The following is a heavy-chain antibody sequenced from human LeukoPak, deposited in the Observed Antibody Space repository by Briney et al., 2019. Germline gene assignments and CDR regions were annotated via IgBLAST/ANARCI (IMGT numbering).Heavy chain of an antibody. V-gene: IGHV1-18*04. J-gene: IGHJ4*02. CDR1: GYTFTSYY. D-gene: IGHD4-17*01. Sequence: ASVKVSCKASGYTFTSYYIHWVRQAPGQGLEWMGWISTYNGNTNYAQKLQGRVTMSTDASTSTAYMELRSLRSDDTAVYYCARGADYGKIDYWGQGTLVTVSS. CDR2: ISTYNGNT. CDR3: ARGADYGKIDY.